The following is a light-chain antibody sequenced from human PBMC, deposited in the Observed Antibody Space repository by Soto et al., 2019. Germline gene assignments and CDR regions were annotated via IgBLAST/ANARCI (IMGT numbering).Light chain of an antibody. CDR3: SSYTSINTVV. J-gene: IGLJ2*01. CDR2: EVT. Sequence: QSALTQPASVSGSPGQSITISCTGTSNDVGGYNYVSWYQQHPGKAPKLMIYEVTNRPSGASNRFSGSKSGNTASLTISGLQAEDEADYYCSSYTSINTVVFGGGTKVTVL. CDR1: SNDVGGYNY. V-gene: IGLV2-14*01.